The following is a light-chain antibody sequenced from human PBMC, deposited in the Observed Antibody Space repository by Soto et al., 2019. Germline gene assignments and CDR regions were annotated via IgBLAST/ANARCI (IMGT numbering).Light chain of an antibody. CDR2: EDT. Sequence: QSALTQPASVSGSPGQSITISCTGTSSDIGAYDSVCWYQQHPGKVPKLFIYEDTNRPSGVSNRFSGSKSGNTAYLTISGLQAEDEADYYCSSYVSGNTVLFGGGTKVTVL. V-gene: IGLV2-14*01. CDR3: SSYVSGNTVL. CDR1: SSDIGAYDS. J-gene: IGLJ2*01.